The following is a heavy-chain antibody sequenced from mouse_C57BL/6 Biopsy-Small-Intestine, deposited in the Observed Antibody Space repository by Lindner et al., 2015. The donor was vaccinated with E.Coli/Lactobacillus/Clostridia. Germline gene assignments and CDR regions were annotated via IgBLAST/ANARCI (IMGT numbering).Heavy chain of an antibody. D-gene: IGHD1-1*01. Sequence: VQLQESGAELARPGASVKLSCKASGYTFTSYGISWVKQRTGQGLEWIGEILPGSGSTNFNEKFKDKATLTVDQSSRTAYMQLNSLTSEDSAVYYCARSSSTVGYYFDYWGQGTTLTVSS. CDR1: GYTFTSYG. V-gene: IGHV1-81*01. CDR3: ARSSSTVGYYFDY. J-gene: IGHJ2*01. CDR2: ILPGSGST.